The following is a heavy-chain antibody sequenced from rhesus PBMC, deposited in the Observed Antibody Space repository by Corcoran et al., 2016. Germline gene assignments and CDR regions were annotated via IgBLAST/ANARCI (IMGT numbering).Heavy chain of an antibody. CDR1: GGSISGGYD. CDR3: ARDIAAALFDY. Sequence: QVQLQESGPGVVKPSETLSLTCAVSGGSISGGYDWSWIRQPPGQGLEWIGYIYGSSGSTNYNPSLKNRVTISKDASKNEFSLKLSSVTAADTAVYYCARDIAAALFDYWGQGVLVTVSS. CDR2: IYGSSGST. D-gene: IGHD6-25*01. J-gene: IGHJ4*01. V-gene: IGHV4-76*01.